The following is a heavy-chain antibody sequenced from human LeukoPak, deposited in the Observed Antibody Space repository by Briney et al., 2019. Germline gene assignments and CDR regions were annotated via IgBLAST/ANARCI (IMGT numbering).Heavy chain of an antibody. J-gene: IGHJ4*02. Sequence: PGGSLRLCCSVSGFSFSSYAMHWVRQAPGKGLEYVSSISSNGDSTYYADSVKGRFTISRDNSKNTLFLQMSSLRAEDTAVYYCVKDRYVDYWGQGTLVPVSS. CDR3: VKDRYVDY. CDR2: ISSNGDST. D-gene: IGHD3-16*01. V-gene: IGHV3-64D*09. CDR1: GFSFSSYA.